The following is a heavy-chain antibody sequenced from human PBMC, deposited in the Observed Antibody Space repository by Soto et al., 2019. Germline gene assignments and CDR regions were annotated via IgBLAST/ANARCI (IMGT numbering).Heavy chain of an antibody. J-gene: IGHJ5*02. D-gene: IGHD3-10*01. CDR2: INHSGST. CDR3: ARRGGSGSYHTGWFDP. Sequence: SETLSLTCAVYGGSFSGYYWSWIRQPPGKGLEWIGEINHSGSTNYNPSLKSRVTISVDTSKNQFSLKLSSVTAADTAVYYCARRGGSGSYHTGWFDPWGQGTLVTVSS. V-gene: IGHV4-34*01. CDR1: GGSFSGYY.